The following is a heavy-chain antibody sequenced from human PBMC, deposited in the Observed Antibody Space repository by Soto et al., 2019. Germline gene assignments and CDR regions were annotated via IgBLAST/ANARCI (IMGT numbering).Heavy chain of an antibody. Sequence: QVQLVESGGGVVQPGRSLRLSCAASEFTFSSYGMHWVRQAPGKGLEWVAVIWYDGSNKYYADSVKGRFTISRDNSKDTLYLKMNSLRAEDTAGYYCASHFNYWGQGTLVTVSS. CDR3: ASHFNY. CDR2: IWYDGSNK. V-gene: IGHV3-33*01. CDR1: EFTFSSYG. J-gene: IGHJ4*02.